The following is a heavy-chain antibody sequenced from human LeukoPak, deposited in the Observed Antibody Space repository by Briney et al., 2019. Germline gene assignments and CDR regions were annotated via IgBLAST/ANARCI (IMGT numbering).Heavy chain of an antibody. V-gene: IGHV4-59*08. CDR1: GGSISSYY. Sequence: SETLSLTCTVSGGSISSYYWSWIRQPPGKGLEWIGYIYYSGSTNYNPSLKSRVTISVDTSKNQFSLKLSSVTAADTAVYYCARHQGGYYYDSSGYYSWYFDLWGRGTLVTVSS. CDR2: IYYSGST. D-gene: IGHD3-22*01. J-gene: IGHJ2*01. CDR3: ARHQGGYYYDSSGYYSWYFDL.